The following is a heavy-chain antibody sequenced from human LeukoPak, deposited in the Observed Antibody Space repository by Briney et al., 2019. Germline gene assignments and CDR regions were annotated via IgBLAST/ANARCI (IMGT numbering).Heavy chain of an antibody. Sequence: ASVKVSCKASGYTFTSYGISWVRQAPGQGLEWMGWISAYNGNTNYAKKLQGRVTMTTDTSTSTAYMELRSLRSDDTAVYYCARDLLYCTNGVCLQGYWGQGTLVTVSS. CDR1: GYTFTSYG. D-gene: IGHD2-8*01. J-gene: IGHJ4*02. CDR2: ISAYNGNT. CDR3: ARDLLYCTNGVCLQGY. V-gene: IGHV1-18*01.